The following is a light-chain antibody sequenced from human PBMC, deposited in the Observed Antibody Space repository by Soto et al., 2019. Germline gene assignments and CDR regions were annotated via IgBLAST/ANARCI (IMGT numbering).Light chain of an antibody. J-gene: IGLJ2*01. V-gene: IGLV3-21*02. Sequence: SYELTQPPSVSVAPGQTARITCGGTNIGSKSVHWYQQKPGQAPVLVVYDDSDRPSGIPERFSGSNSGNTATLTISSVEAGDEADYYCQVWDSSSDLVFGGGTKLTVL. CDR2: DDS. CDR3: QVWDSSSDLV. CDR1: NIGSKS.